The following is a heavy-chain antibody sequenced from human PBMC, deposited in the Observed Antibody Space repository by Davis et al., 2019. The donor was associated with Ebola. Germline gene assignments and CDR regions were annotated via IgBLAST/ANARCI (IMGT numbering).Heavy chain of an antibody. Sequence: ASVKVSCKASGYTFNLYGITWVRQAPGQGLEWMGWISAYNGNTNYAQRFQDRVTMTTDTSTNTAYMEVRSLRSEDTAVYYCARGGYCSGGSCYFFDYWGQGTLVTVSS. CDR2: ISAYNGNT. J-gene: IGHJ4*02. D-gene: IGHD2-15*01. V-gene: IGHV1-18*01. CDR3: ARGGYCSGGSCYFFDY. CDR1: GYTFNLYG.